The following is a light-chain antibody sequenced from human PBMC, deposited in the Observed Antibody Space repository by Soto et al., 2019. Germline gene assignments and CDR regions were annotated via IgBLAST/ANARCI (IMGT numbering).Light chain of an antibody. CDR1: QSVLYTPDNRNY. V-gene: IGKV4-1*01. CDR3: QQYHSAPLT. J-gene: IGKJ4*01. Sequence: DIVMTQSPDFLAVSLGERATISCKTSQSVLYTPDNRNYFAWYQQKPGQPPKMLINWASTRASGVPDRLSGSGSGTDFTLTTSSLQGEDVAVYYCQQYHSAPLTFGGGTKVESK. CDR2: WAS.